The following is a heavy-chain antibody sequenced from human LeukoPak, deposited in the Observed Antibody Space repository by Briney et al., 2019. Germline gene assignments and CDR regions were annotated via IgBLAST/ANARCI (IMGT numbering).Heavy chain of an antibody. CDR2: ISSSGSTI. D-gene: IGHD3-10*01. CDR3: AKPYGPYGSGSYYIGHDAFDI. V-gene: IGHV3-11*01. CDR1: GFTFSDYY. Sequence: PGGSLGLSCAASGFTFSDYYMSWIRQAPGKGLEWVSYISSSGSTIYYADSVKGRFTISRDNAKNSLYLQMNSLRAEDTAVYYCAKPYGPYGSGSYYIGHDAFDIWGQGTMVTVSS. J-gene: IGHJ3*02.